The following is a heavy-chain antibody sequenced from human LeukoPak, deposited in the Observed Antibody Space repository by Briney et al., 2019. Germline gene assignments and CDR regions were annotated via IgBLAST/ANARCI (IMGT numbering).Heavy chain of an antibody. V-gene: IGHV4-59*01. D-gene: IGHD1-1*01. CDR2: IYYSGST. Sequence: SETLSLTCTVSGGSISSYYWSWIRQPPGKGLEWIGYIYYSGSTNYNPSLKSRVTISVDTSKNQFSLKLSSVTAADTAVYYCARGNWREYFDYWGQGTPVTVSS. J-gene: IGHJ4*02. CDR3: ARGNWREYFDY. CDR1: GGSISSYY.